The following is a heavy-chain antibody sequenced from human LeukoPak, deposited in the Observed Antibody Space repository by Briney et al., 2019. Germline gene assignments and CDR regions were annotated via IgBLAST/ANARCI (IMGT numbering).Heavy chain of an antibody. V-gene: IGHV1-69*13. D-gene: IGHD4-11*01. CDR1: GGTFSSYA. CDR3: ARLSNYAVYNWLDP. J-gene: IGHJ5*02. CDR2: IIPIFGTA. Sequence: GASVKVSCKASGGTFSSYAISWVRQAPGQGLGWMGGIIPIFGTANYAQKFQGRVTITADESTSTAYMELSSLRSEDTAVYYCARLSNYAVYNWLDPWGQGTLVTVSS.